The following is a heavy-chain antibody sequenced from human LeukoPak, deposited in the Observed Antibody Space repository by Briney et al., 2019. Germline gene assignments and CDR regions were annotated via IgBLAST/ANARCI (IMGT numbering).Heavy chain of an antibody. D-gene: IGHD3-3*01. CDR3: ARLTPYYDFWSGYYHDAFDI. J-gene: IGHJ3*02. CDR2: INHSGST. Sequence: SETLSHTCAVYGGSFSGYYWSWIRQPPGKGLEWIGEINHSGSTNYNPSLKSRVTISVDTSKNQFSLKLSSVTAADTAVYYCARLTPYYDFWSGYYHDAFDIWGQGTMVTVSS. V-gene: IGHV4-34*01. CDR1: GGSFSGYY.